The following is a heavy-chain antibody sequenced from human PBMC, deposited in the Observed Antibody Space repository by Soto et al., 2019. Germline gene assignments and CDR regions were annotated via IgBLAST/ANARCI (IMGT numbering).Heavy chain of an antibody. Sequence: GASVKVSCKASGGTFSSYAISWVRQAPGQGLEWMGGIIPIFGPANYAQKFQGRVTITADESTSTAYMKLSSLRSEDTAVYYCARDQSWHELVWWFDPWGHGTLVTVTS. V-gene: IGHV1-69*13. J-gene: IGHJ5*02. CDR2: IIPIFGPA. CDR3: ARDQSWHELVWWFDP. CDR1: GGTFSSYA. D-gene: IGHD3-9*01.